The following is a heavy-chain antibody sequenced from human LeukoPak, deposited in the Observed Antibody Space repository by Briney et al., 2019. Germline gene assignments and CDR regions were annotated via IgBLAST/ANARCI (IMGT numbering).Heavy chain of an antibody. CDR1: GFTFSTFA. D-gene: IGHD5-12*01. V-gene: IGHV3-23*01. Sequence: GGSLRLSCAASGFTFSTFAMSWVRQAPGKGLEWVSAISASDTSTYYADSVKGRFAVSRDNSKNTLYLQMNSLRAEDTAVYCCAKARATIYYFDSWGQGTLVTVSS. J-gene: IGHJ4*02. CDR2: ISASDTST. CDR3: AKARATIYYFDS.